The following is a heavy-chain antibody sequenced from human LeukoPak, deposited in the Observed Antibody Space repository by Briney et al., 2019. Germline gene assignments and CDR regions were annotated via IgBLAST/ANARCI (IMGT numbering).Heavy chain of an antibody. CDR3: AKGHGNSWRFLVDY. CDR2: IDRAGSIDT. CDR1: GFTFSTYV. Sequence: GGSLRLSCAASGFTFSTYVMKWVRQTPERGLEWVSTIDRAGSIDTHYADSVRGRFIISRDNSKNTLYLQMNSLRAEDTAVYYCAKGHGNSWRFLVDYWGQGTLVTVSS. D-gene: IGHD6-13*01. J-gene: IGHJ4*02. V-gene: IGHV3-23*05.